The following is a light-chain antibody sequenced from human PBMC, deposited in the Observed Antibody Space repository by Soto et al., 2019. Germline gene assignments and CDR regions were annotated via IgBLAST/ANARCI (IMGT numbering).Light chain of an antibody. V-gene: IGKV3D-15*01. CDR3: QQLNSYPLT. CDR1: QSVITN. Sequence: EIVMTQSPATLSVSPGERATLSFSASQSVITNLAWYQQKSGQAPRLLIYAASTRATGIPARFSGSGSGTEFTLTISSLQPEDFATYYCQQLNSYPLTFGGGTKVDI. CDR2: AAS. J-gene: IGKJ4*01.